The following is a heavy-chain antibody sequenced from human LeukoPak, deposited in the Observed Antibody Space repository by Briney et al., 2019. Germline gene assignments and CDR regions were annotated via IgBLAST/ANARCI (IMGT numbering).Heavy chain of an antibody. Sequence: SGTLSLTCAVSGGSISSSNWWSWVRQPPGKGLEWIGEIYHSGSTNYNPSLKRRVTISVDKSKNQFSLKLSSVTAADTAVYYCARTPTQDYYDSSSDYWGQGTLVTVSS. CDR1: GGSISSSNW. J-gene: IGHJ4*02. CDR2: IYHSGST. D-gene: IGHD3-22*01. V-gene: IGHV4-4*02. CDR3: ARTPTQDYYDSSSDY.